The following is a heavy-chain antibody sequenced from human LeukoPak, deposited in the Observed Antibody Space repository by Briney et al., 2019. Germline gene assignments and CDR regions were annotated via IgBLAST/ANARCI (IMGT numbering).Heavy chain of an antibody. CDR3: AKDPYPGYCSGGSCYATYFDY. Sequence: GRSLRLSCAASGFTFSSYAMSWVRQAPGKGLEWVSAISGSGGSTYYADSVKGRFTISRDNSKNTLYLQMNSLRAEDTAVYYCAKDPYPGYCSGGSCYATYFDYWGQGTLVTVSS. D-gene: IGHD2-15*01. V-gene: IGHV3-23*01. CDR1: GFTFSSYA. J-gene: IGHJ4*02. CDR2: ISGSGGST.